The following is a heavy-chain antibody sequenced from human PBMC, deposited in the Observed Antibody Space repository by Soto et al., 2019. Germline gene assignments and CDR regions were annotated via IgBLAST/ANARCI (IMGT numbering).Heavy chain of an antibody. V-gene: IGHV3-15*07. Sequence: EVQLVESGGGLVKPGGSLRLSCAASGFTFSNAWMNWVRQAPGKGLEWVGRINSNTDGGSTEYAAPVQGRVTISRDDSQNTLYLQMTSLKTEVTAVYYCTTVSRYFDCLLFGGIDYWGQGTLVTVST. D-gene: IGHD3-9*01. CDR3: TTVSRYFDCLLFGGIDY. CDR2: INSNTDGGST. J-gene: IGHJ4*02. CDR1: GFTFSNAW.